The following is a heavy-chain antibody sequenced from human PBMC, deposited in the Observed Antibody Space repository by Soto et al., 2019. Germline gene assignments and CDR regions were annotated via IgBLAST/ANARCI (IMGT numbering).Heavy chain of an antibody. J-gene: IGHJ3*01. CDR3: GKKGLCSLATYCTTGDCHYAFDV. D-gene: IGHD2-8*01. CDR1: GFTFYNYA. Sequence: EVQLLESGGGLVRPGGSLRLSCAASGFTFYNYAMNWVRQAPGKGLEWVSTISGGGDGTYYADSVKGRFTISRDNSRNTVYLQMNSLRAEDTAVYYCGKKGLCSLATYCTTGDCHYAFDVWGQGTLVTVSS. V-gene: IGHV3-23*01. CDR2: ISGGGDGT.